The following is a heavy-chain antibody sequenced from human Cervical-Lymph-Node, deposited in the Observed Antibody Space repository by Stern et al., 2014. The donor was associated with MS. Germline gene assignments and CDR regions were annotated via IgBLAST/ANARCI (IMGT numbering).Heavy chain of an antibody. J-gene: IGHJ4*02. CDR3: QALPAY. Sequence: QVQLVQSGAELMKPGASVKLSCRSSGYSFNDYYFHWVRQAPGQGLEWMGCINPSIGVTHCAQQFQGSVTMTIDSTMNTAYMEMSRLRSGDTAVYYFQALPAYWGQGTLITVSS. CDR1: GYSFNDYY. V-gene: IGHV1-2*02. CDR2: INPSIGVT.